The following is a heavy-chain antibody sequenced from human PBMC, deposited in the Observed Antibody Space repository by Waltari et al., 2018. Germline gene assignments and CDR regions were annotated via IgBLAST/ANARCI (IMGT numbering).Heavy chain of an antibody. J-gene: IGHJ4*02. CDR3: AKGETSGWYRCFDY. CDR2: ITGSVVTT. Sequence: EVHMVESGGDLVQPGRSLRLYCAASGFPFRSCAMCWVRQAPVEGLEWVSSITGSVVTTYYAASVKGQFTISRDNSKNTLYLQMSSLRAEDTAVYYCAKGETSGWYRCFDYWGQGALVTVSS. CDR1: GFPFRSCA. D-gene: IGHD6-19*01. V-gene: IGHV3-23*04.